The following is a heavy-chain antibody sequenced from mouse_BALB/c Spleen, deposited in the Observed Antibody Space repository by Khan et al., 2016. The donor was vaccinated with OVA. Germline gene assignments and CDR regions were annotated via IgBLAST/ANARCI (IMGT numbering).Heavy chain of an antibody. CDR2: IGPGSSNA. CDR1: GYTFTSYW. D-gene: IGHD1-1*01. V-gene: IGHV1S41*01. CDR3: ARGNDYGRSCDAMDY. Sequence: DLVKPGASVKLSCKASGYTFTSYWINWIKQRPGQGLEWIGRIGPGSSNAYYNDMFKGKATLTVETSSNTAYIQLISLASEDSSVYICARGNDYGRSCDAMDYWGQGTSVTVSA. J-gene: IGHJ4*01.